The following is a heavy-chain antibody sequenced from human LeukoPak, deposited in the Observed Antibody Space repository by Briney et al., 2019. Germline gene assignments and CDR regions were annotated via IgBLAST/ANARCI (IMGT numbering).Heavy chain of an antibody. CDR1: GYTFTSYA. V-gene: IGHV1-3*03. Sequence: ASVKVSCKASGYTFTSYAMHWVRQAPGQRLEWMGWINAGNGNTKYSPEFQGRVTTTRDTSASTVYMELSSLRSEDMAVYYCARGTLWGSGSYYLDYWGQGTLVTVSS. CDR2: INAGNGNT. CDR3: ARGTLWGSGSYYLDY. J-gene: IGHJ4*02. D-gene: IGHD3-10*01.